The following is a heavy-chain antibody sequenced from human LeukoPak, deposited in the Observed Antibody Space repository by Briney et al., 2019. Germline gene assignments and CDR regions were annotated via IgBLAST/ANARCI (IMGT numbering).Heavy chain of an antibody. Sequence: APVKVSCKASGYTFTGYYMHWVRQAPGQGLEWMGWMNPNSGNTGYAQKFQGRVTMTRNTSISTAYMELSSLRSEDTAVYYCASGSYVWGSYRYRGFDPWGQGTLVTVSS. V-gene: IGHV1-8*02. CDR2: MNPNSGNT. CDR1: GYTFTGYY. CDR3: ASGSYVWGSYRYRGFDP. D-gene: IGHD3-16*02. J-gene: IGHJ5*02.